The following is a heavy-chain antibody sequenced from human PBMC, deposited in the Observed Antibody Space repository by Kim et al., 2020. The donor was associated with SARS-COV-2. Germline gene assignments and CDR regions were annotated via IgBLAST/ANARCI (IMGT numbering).Heavy chain of an antibody. CDR2: IWYDGSNK. V-gene: IGHV3-33*06. D-gene: IGHD2-2*01. CDR1: GFTFSSYA. Sequence: GGSLRLSCAASGFTFSSYAMHWVRQAPGKGLEWVAVIWYDGSNKYYADSVKGRFTISRDNSKNTLYLQMNSLRAEDTAVYYCAKDGARACSSTSCYGSHLDYWGQGTLVTVSS. CDR3: AKDGARACSSTSCYGSHLDY. J-gene: IGHJ4*02.